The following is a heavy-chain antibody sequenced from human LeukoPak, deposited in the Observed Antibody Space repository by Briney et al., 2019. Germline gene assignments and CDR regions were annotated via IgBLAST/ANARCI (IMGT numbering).Heavy chain of an antibody. V-gene: IGHV4-59*11. J-gene: IGHJ4*02. CDR1: GGSISSHY. D-gene: IGHD3-22*01. Sequence: SETLSLTCTVSGGSISSHYWSWIRQPPGKGLEWIGYIYYSGSTNYNPSLKSRVTISVDTSKNQFSLKLSSVTAADTAVYYCARGDSSGYYGLLYYFDYWGQGTLVTVSS. CDR2: IYYSGST. CDR3: ARGDSSGYYGLLYYFDY.